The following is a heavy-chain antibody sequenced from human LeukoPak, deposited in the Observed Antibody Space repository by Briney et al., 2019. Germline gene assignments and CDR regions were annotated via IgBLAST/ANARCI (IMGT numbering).Heavy chain of an antibody. CDR2: ISAYDGNT. D-gene: IGHD6-13*01. Sequence: ASVKVSFKASGYTFTSYGIRWVRQAPGQGLEWMGWISAYDGNTNYAQKLQGRVTMTTDTSTSTAYMELRSLRSDDTAVYYCARGIAAACSGWFDPWGQGTLVTVSS. J-gene: IGHJ5*02. CDR3: ARGIAAACSGWFDP. V-gene: IGHV1-18*01. CDR1: GYTFTSYG.